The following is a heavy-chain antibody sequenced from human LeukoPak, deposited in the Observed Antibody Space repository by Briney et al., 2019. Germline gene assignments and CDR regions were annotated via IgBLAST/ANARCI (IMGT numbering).Heavy chain of an antibody. J-gene: IGHJ4*02. CDR1: GYTFTGYY. V-gene: IGHV1-2*02. Sequence: GASVKVSCKASGYTFTGYYIHWVRQAPGQGLEWRGWINPNSGDTHYAQKFRGRVTMTSDTSISTAYMDLSRLTSDDTAVYYCARIPLNLQDYWGQGTLVTVSS. CDR3: ARIPLNLQDY. CDR2: INPNSGDT.